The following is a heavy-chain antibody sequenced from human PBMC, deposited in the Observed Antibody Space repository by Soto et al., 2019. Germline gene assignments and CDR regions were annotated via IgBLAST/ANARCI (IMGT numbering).Heavy chain of an antibody. Sequence: PGGSLRLSCAASGFTISSYGMHWVRQAPGKGLEWVAVIWYDGSNKYYADSVKGRFTISRDNSKNTLYLQMNSLRAEDTAVYYCARDPHASTLGYCSSTSCYGPDHHFDYWGQGTLVNVSS. J-gene: IGHJ4*02. CDR1: GFTISSYG. D-gene: IGHD2-2*01. V-gene: IGHV3-33*01. CDR2: IWYDGSNK. CDR3: ARDPHASTLGYCSSTSCYGPDHHFDY.